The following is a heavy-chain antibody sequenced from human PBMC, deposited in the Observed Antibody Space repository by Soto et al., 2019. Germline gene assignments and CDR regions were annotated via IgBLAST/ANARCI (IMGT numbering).Heavy chain of an antibody. CDR2: IYSGGST. Sequence: GGSLRLSCAASGFTVSSNYMSWVRQAPGKGLEWVSVIYSGGSTYYADSVKGRFTISRDNSKNTLYLQMNSLRAEDTAVYYCASPLWFGEPKPDYYGMDVWGQGTTVTVSS. CDR3: ASPLWFGEPKPDYYGMDV. J-gene: IGHJ6*02. V-gene: IGHV3-53*01. CDR1: GFTVSSNY. D-gene: IGHD3-10*01.